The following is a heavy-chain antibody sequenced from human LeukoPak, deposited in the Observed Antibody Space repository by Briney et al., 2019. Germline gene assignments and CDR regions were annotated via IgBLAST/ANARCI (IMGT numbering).Heavy chain of an antibody. CDR3: ARDPLGIRMLSLGIDY. D-gene: IGHD3-16*02. V-gene: IGHV3-33*01. CDR2: IWYDGSNK. J-gene: IGHJ4*02. Sequence: GGSLRLSCAASGFTFSSYGMHWVRQAPGKGLGWVAVIWYDGSNKYYADSVKGRFTISRDNSKNTLYLQMNSLRAEDTAVYYCARDPLGIRMLSLGIDYWGQGTLVTVSS. CDR1: GFTFSSYG.